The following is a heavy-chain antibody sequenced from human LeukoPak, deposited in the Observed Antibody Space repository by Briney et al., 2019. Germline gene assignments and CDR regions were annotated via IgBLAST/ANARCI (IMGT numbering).Heavy chain of an antibody. CDR1: GYSISSDYY. J-gene: IGHJ5*02. CDR3: ARALGARADP. V-gene: IGHV4-38-2*02. CDR2: IYHSGST. Sequence: SETLSLTCTVSGYSISSDYYWGWIRQPPGKGLEWIGTIYHSGSTYYNPSLKSRVTISVDTSKNQFSLKLSSVTAADTAVYYCARALGARADPWGQGTLVTVSS.